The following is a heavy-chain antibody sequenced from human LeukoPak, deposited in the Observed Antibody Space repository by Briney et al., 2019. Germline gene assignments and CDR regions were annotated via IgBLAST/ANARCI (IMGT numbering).Heavy chain of an antibody. D-gene: IGHD3-9*01. Sequence: GGSLRLSCAASGFTFSSYGMHWVRQAPGKGLEWVAFIRYDGSNKYYADSVRGRFTISRDNAKNSLYLEMNSLSAEDTAVYYCARYYEILTGYNYFDYWGQGTLVTVSS. CDR2: IRYDGSNK. V-gene: IGHV3-30*02. J-gene: IGHJ4*02. CDR1: GFTFSSYG. CDR3: ARYYEILTGYNYFDY.